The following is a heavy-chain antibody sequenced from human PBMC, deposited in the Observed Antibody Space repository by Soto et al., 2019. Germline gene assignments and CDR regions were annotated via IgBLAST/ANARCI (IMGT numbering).Heavy chain of an antibody. D-gene: IGHD7-27*01. J-gene: IGHJ6*02. V-gene: IGHV4-34*01. CDR3: ARSTGEYYYYGMDV. Sequence: QVQLQQWGAGLLKPSETLSLTCAVYGGSFSGYYWSWIRQPPGKGLEWIGEINHSGSTNYNPSLKSRVTISVDTSKNQFSLKLSSVTAADTAVYYCARSTGEYYYYGMDVWGQGTTVTVSS. CDR2: INHSGST. CDR1: GGSFSGYY.